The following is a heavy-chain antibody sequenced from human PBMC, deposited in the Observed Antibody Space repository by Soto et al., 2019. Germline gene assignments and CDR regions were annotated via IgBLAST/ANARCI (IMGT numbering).Heavy chain of an antibody. J-gene: IGHJ4*02. CDR3: VRVGVSDEQWLERGDFFDY. V-gene: IGHV4-59*01. CDR2: IYYSGST. Sequence: QVQLQESGPGLVKPSETLSLTCTVSGGSISSYYWSWIRQPPGKGLEWIGYIYYSGSTNYNPSLKSRVTISVDTSKNQFSLKLSSVTAADTAVYYCVRVGVSDEQWLERGDFFDYWGQGTLVTVSS. D-gene: IGHD6-19*01. CDR1: GGSISSYY.